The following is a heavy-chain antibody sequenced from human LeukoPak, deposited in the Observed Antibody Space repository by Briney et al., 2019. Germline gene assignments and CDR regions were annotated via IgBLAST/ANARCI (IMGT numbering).Heavy chain of an antibody. V-gene: IGHV4-34*01. CDR3: ARRRGYSYGYYFDY. J-gene: IGHJ4*02. D-gene: IGHD5-18*01. CDR1: GGSFSGYY. Sequence: PSETLSLTCAVYGGSFSGYYWSWIRQPPGKGLEWIGEINHSGSTNYNPSLKSRVTISVDTSKNQFSLKLSSVTAADTAVYYCARRRGYSYGYYFDYGGRGTLVTVSS. CDR2: INHSGST.